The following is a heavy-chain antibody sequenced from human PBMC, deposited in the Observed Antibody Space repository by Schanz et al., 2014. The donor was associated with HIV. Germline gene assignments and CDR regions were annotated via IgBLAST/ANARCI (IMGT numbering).Heavy chain of an antibody. J-gene: IGHJ5*02. Sequence: QVQLVQSGAEVKKPGSSVKVSCKASGYTFTGYYMHWIRQAPGQGLEWMGWINPNSGGTNYAQKFQGRVTMTRDTSISTAYMEMRRLRSDDTAVYYCARDVSVDCTGINNCYTRKWFDPWGQGTLVTVSS. CDR2: INPNSGGT. D-gene: IGHD2-2*02. CDR3: ARDVSVDCTGINNCYTRKWFDP. V-gene: IGHV1-2*02. CDR1: GYTFTGYY.